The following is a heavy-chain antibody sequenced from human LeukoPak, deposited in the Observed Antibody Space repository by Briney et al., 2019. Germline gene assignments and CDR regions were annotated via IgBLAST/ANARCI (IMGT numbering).Heavy chain of an antibody. V-gene: IGHV3-74*01. J-gene: IGHJ4*02. CDR3: ARDTYDISGYYYGPFDY. Sequence: GGSLRLSCAASGFTFSGYWMHWVRQAPGKGLVWVSRISTDGSSTSYADSVKGRFTISRDNAKNTLYLQMNSLRAEDTAVYYCARDTYDISGYYYGPFDYWGQGTLVTVSS. CDR2: ISTDGSST. CDR1: GFTFSGYW. D-gene: IGHD3-22*01.